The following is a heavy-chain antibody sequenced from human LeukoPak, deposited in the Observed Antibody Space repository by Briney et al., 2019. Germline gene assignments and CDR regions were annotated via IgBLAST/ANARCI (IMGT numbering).Heavy chain of an antibody. V-gene: IGHV4-39*07. CDR3: ARDGGRAWYYYYYMDV. J-gene: IGHJ6*03. CDR2: IYYSGST. CDR1: GGSISSSSYY. Sequence: SETLSLTCTVSGGSISSSSYYWGWIRQPPGKGLEWIGSIYYSGSTYYNPSLKSRVTISVDTSKNQFSLKLSSVTAADTAVYYCARDGGRAWYYYYYMDVWGKGTTVTISS. D-gene: IGHD3-16*01.